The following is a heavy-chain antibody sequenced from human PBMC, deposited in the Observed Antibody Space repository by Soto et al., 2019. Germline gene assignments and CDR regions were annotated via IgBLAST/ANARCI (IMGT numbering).Heavy chain of an antibody. J-gene: IGHJ5*02. CDR3: ARSYGDYVRQFSNGSWFDP. CDR1: GGTFSSYT. D-gene: IGHD4-17*01. V-gene: IGHV1-69*02. CDR2: IIPILGIA. Sequence: QVQLVQSGAEVKKPGSSVKVSCKASGGTFSSYTISWVRQAPGQGLEWMGRIIPILGIANYAQKFQGRVTITEDKSTSTAYMELSSLSSEDTAVYYCARSYGDYVRQFSNGSWFDPWGQGTLVTVSS.